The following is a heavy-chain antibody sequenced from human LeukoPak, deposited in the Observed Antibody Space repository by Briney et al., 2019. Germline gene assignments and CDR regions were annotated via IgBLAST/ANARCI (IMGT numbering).Heavy chain of an antibody. CDR1: GGSFSGYY. D-gene: IGHD2-2*01. CDR2: INHSGST. V-gene: IGHV4-34*01. CDR3: ARVPYCSSTSCYPYYFDY. Sequence: SETLSLTCAVYGGSFSGYYWSWLRQPPGKGLEWIGEINHSGSTNSNPSLNSRVTISVDTSKNQFSLKLSSVTAADTAVYYCARVPYCSSTSCYPYYFDYWGQGTLVTVSS. J-gene: IGHJ4*02.